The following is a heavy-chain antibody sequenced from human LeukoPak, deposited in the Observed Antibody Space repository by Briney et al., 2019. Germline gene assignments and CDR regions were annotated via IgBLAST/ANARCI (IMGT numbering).Heavy chain of an antibody. V-gene: IGHV1-18*01. CDR3: ARDLAYYGSGSYYGYYYYYMDV. CDR2: IGAYNGNT. J-gene: IGHJ6*03. D-gene: IGHD3-10*01. Sequence: ASVKVSCKASGYTFTSYGISWVRQAPGQGLEWMGWIGAYNGNTNYAQKLQGRVTMTTDTSTSTAYMELRSLRSDDTAVYYCARDLAYYGSGSYYGYYYYYMDVWGKGTTVTISS. CDR1: GYTFTSYG.